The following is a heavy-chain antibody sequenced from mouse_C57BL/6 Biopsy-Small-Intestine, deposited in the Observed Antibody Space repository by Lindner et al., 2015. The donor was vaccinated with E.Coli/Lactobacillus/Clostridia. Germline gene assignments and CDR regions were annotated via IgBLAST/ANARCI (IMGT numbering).Heavy chain of an antibody. CDR1: GYTFTSFG. CDR2: IYPRSGNT. J-gene: IGHJ1*03. Sequence: VQLQESGAELARPGASVKLSCKASGYTFTSFGISWVKQRTGQGLEWIGEIYPRSGNTNYNEKFKGKATLTADKSSSTAYMQFSSLTSEDSAIYFCARSEGYGNYWYFDVWGIGTTVTVSS. V-gene: IGHV1-81*01. D-gene: IGHD2-1*01. CDR3: ARSEGYGNYWYFDV.